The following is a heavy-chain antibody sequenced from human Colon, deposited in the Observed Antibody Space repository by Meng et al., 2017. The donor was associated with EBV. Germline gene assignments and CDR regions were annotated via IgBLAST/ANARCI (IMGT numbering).Heavy chain of an antibody. Sequence: GPGPAEPSGALALPCASSACSLNSRNWWSWVRQPPGKGLEWIGEIYHSGSTNYNPSLKSRVTISVDESKNQFSLRLSSVTAADTAVYYCARVGAYCGGDCYHPRWGQGTLVTVSS. CDR1: ACSLNSRNW. CDR3: ARVGAYCGGDCYHPR. D-gene: IGHD2-21*02. J-gene: IGHJ4*02. V-gene: IGHV4-4*02. CDR2: IYHSGST.